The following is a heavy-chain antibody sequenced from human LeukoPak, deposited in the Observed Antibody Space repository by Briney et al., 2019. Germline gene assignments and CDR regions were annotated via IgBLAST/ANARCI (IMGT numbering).Heavy chain of an antibody. CDR1: GFTFSNHA. V-gene: IGHV3-30*02. Sequence: GGSLRLSCAASGFTFSNHAMHWVRQAPGKGLEWVAFIRYDGSDKYYGDSVKGRFTISRDNSKNTLYLQMNSLRAEDTAVYYCAKDPYYFDYWGQGTLVTVSS. CDR3: AKDPYYFDY. CDR2: IRYDGSDK. J-gene: IGHJ4*02.